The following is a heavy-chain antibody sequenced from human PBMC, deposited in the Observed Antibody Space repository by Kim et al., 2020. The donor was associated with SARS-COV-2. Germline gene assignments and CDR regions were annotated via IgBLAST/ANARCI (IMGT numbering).Heavy chain of an antibody. V-gene: IGHV4-39*01. D-gene: IGHD6-19*01. Sequence: SDTLSLTCTVSGGSISSSSYYWGWIRQPPGKGLEWIRSIYYSGSTYYNPSLKSRVTISVDTSKNQFSLKLSSVTAADTAVYYCARPVASIAVAGDWYFDL. CDR1: GGSISSSSYY. J-gene: IGHJ2*01. CDR3: ARPVASIAVAGDWYFDL. CDR2: IYYSGST.